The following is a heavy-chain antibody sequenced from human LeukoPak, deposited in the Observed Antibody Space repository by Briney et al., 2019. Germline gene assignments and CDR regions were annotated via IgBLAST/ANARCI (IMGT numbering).Heavy chain of an antibody. V-gene: IGHV1-2*02. CDR2: INPNSGGT. D-gene: IGHD2-21*02. Sequence: ASVKVSCKASGYTFTGYYMHWVRQAPGQGLEWMGWINPNSGGTKYAQKFQGRVTMTRDTSISTAYMELSRLRSDDTAVYYCARDRLTYCGGDCYNFGANWFDPWGQGTPVTVSS. J-gene: IGHJ5*02. CDR3: ARDRLTYCGGDCYNFGANWFDP. CDR1: GYTFTGYY.